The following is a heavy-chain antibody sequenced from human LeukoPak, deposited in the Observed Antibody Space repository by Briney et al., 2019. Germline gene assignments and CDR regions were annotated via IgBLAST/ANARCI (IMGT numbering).Heavy chain of an antibody. D-gene: IGHD3-10*01. CDR1: GFTVSSNY. CDR2: ISGSGGST. CDR3: ARLLWIREEGNFDY. J-gene: IGHJ4*02. V-gene: IGHV3-23*01. Sequence: PGGSLRLSCAASGFTVSSNYIRWVRQAPGKGLEWVSSISGSGGSTYYADSVKGRFTISRDNSKNTVYLQMNSLRAEDTAVYYCARLLWIREEGNFDYWGQGTLVTVSS.